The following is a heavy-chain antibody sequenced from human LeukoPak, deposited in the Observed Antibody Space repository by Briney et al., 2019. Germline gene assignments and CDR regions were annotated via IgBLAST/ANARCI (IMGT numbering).Heavy chain of an antibody. J-gene: IGHJ6*02. V-gene: IGHV1-2*06. D-gene: IGHD5-24*01. CDR2: INPNSGGT. Sequence: GSVKVSCKASEYTFTGYYMQWVRQVPGQGLEWMGRINPNSGGTNYAQQFQGRVTMTRDTSISTAYMELSRLRSDDTAVYYCARATNYYYGMDVWGQGTTVTVSS. CDR3: ARATNYYYGMDV. CDR1: EYTFTGYY.